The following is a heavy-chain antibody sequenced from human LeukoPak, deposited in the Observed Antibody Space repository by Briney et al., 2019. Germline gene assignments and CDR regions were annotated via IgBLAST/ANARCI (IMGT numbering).Heavy chain of an antibody. D-gene: IGHD1-1*01. Sequence: ASVKVSCKASGYTFTSYGINWVRQAPGQGLEWMGWISAYNGNTNYAQKLQGRVTMTTDTSTSTAYMELRSLRSDDTAVYYCARSNLEKGYYYYGMDVWGQGTTVTVSS. CDR1: GYTFTSYG. V-gene: IGHV1-18*01. J-gene: IGHJ6*02. CDR2: ISAYNGNT. CDR3: ARSNLEKGYYYYGMDV.